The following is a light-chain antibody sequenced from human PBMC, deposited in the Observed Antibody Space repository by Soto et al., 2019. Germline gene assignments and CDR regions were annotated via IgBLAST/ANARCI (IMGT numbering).Light chain of an antibody. J-gene: IGLJ2*01. V-gene: IGLV4-69*01. CDR1: SGHSSYA. CDR2: LNNDGSH. Sequence: QPVLTQPPSASASLGASVKLTCTLSSGHSSYAIAWHQKQPEKGPRYLMDLNNDGSHTKGDGIPDRFSGSSSGAERYLIISSLQSEDEADYSCQSFDTSLGRSVFGGGTKLTVL. CDR3: QSFDTSLGRSV.